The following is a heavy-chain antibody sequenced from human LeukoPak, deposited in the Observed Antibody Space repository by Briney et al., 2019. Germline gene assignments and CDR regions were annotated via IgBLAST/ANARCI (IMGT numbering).Heavy chain of an antibody. Sequence: PGRSLRLSCAASGFTFSRYGMHWVRQAPGKGLEWVALISYDGSSKYYPDSVKGRFTISRDNSKNTLYLQMNSLRAEDTAVYYCAKDKASSTYYFDYWGQGTLVTVSS. V-gene: IGHV3-30*18. CDR1: GFTFSRYG. CDR2: ISYDGSSK. D-gene: IGHD6-6*01. CDR3: AKDKASSTYYFDY. J-gene: IGHJ4*02.